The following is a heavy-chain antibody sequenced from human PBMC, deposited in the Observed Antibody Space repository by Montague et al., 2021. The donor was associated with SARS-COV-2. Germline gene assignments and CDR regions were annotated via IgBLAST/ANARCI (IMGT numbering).Heavy chain of an antibody. V-gene: IGHV3-21*01. J-gene: IGHJ6*02. CDR2: ISRSRSYI. CDR1: GFTFISYS. Sequence: SLRLSCAASGFTFISYSMNWVRQAPGKGLEWVSSISRSRSYIYYADSVKGRFTISRDNAKNSLYLQMNSLRAEDTAVYYCASSRAAGTVYYYYGMDVWGQGTTVTVSS. CDR3: ASSRAAGTVYYYYGMDV. D-gene: IGHD6-13*01.